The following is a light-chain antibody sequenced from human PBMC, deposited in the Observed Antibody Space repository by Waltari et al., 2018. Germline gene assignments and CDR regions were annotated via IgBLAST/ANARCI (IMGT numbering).Light chain of an antibody. CDR1: SSDVGCYNR. V-gene: IGLV2-18*01. Sequence: QSALTQPPSVSGSPGQSVTIPCTGTSSDVGCYNRVSWYQQPPGTAPKLMIYDVSKRPSGVPDRFSGSKSGNTASLTISGLQAEDEADYYCSLYTSSSTLVFGGGTKLTVL. CDR3: SLYTSSSTLV. J-gene: IGLJ2*01. CDR2: DVS.